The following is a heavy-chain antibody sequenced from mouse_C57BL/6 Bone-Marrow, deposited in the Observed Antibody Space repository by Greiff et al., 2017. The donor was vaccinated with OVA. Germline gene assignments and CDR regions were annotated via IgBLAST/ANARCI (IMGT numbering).Heavy chain of an antibody. D-gene: IGHD1-1*01. CDR3: ARDRSYYGSSYEFAY. J-gene: IGHJ3*01. CDR2: ISYDGSN. CDR1: GYSITSGYY. Sequence: VQLQQSGPGLVKPSQSLSLTCSVTGYSITSGYYWNWIRQFPGNKLEWMGYISYDGSNNYNPSLKNRISITRDTSKNQFFLKLNSVTTEDTATYYCARDRSYYGSSYEFAYWGQGTLVTVSA. V-gene: IGHV3-6*01.